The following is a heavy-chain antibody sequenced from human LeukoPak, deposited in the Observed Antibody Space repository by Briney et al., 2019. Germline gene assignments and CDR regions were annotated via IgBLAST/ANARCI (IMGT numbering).Heavy chain of an antibody. CDR3: ARGYCSGGSCYESRGWFDY. CDR2: IHYGGST. J-gene: IGHJ4*02. D-gene: IGHD2-15*01. Sequence: SETLSLTCTVSGGSISSYSYYWGWIRQPPGKGLEWIGSIHYGGSTYYNPSLKSRVTISEDTSKNQFSLKLSSVTAADTAVYFCARGYCSGGSCYESRGWFDYWGQGTLVTVSS. V-gene: IGHV4-39*07. CDR1: GGSISSYSYY.